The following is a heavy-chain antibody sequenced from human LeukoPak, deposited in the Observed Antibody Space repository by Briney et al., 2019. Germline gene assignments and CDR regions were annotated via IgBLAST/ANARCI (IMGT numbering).Heavy chain of an antibody. D-gene: IGHD3/OR15-3a*01. CDR2: ISWNSGSI. CDR3: AKDISDFGSNWFDP. V-gene: IGHV3-9*01. CDR1: GFTFDDYA. Sequence: PGGSLRLSCAASGFTFDDYAMPWVRQAPGKGLEWVSGISWNSGSIGYADSVKGRFTISRDNAKNSLYLQMNSLRAEDTALYYCAKDISDFGSNWFDPWGQGTLVTVSS. J-gene: IGHJ5*02.